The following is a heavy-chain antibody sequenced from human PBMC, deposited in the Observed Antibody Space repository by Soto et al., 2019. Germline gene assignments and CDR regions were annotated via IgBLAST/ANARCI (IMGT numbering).Heavy chain of an antibody. CDR2: ISYDGSNK. V-gene: IGHV3-30-3*01. J-gene: IGHJ6*02. CDR3: ARDRVRSFTDGMDV. Sequence: PGGSLRLSCAASGFTFSSYAMHWVRQAPGKGLEWVAVISYDGSNKYYADSVKGRFTISRDNSKNTLYLQINSLRAEDTAVYYCARDRVRSFTDGMDVWGQGTTVTVSS. CDR1: GFTFSSYA. D-gene: IGHD3-16*02.